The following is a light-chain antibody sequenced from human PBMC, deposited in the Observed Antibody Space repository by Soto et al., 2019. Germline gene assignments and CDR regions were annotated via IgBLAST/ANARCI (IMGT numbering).Light chain of an antibody. J-gene: IGLJ1*01. V-gene: IGLV2-14*01. CDR3: SAYTSSSTYV. CDR1: SSDVGGYNY. Sequence: QSALAQPDSVSGSPGQSISISCTGTSSDVGGYNYVSWCHQHPGKAPKLMIYEVSNRPSGVSNRFSGSKSGNTASLTISGLQAEDEADYYCSAYTSSSTYVFGTGTKVTVL. CDR2: EVS.